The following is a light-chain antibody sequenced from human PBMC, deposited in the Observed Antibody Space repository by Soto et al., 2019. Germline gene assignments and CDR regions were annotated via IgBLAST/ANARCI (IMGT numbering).Light chain of an antibody. Sequence: QAVLTQSPSASASLGASVNLTCTLSSGHSTYAIAWHQQQPEKGPRYLLKIRGDGGHNRGDGIPDRFSGSTSGADRYLTISSLQSEDEADYYCQTWGTGIVVFGGGTKLTVL. CDR1: SGHSTYA. CDR2: IRGDGGH. CDR3: QTWGTGIVV. J-gene: IGLJ3*02. V-gene: IGLV4-69*01.